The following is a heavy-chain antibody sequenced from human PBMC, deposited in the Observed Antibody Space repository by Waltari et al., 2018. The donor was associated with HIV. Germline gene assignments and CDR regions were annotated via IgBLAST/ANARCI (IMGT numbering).Heavy chain of an antibody. CDR2: INPNMGGT. Sequence: QVQLVQSGAEVKKPGASVKVSCKASGYTFTDYYMHWVRQAPGQGLEWMGWINPNMGGTNYAQKFQGRVTMTRDTSISTAYMELSRLRSDDTAVYYCARDRHSNSRILGYYYGMDVWGQGTTVTVSS. CDR3: ARDRHSNSRILGYYYGMDV. D-gene: IGHD6-6*01. V-gene: IGHV1-2*02. CDR1: GYTFTDYY. J-gene: IGHJ6*02.